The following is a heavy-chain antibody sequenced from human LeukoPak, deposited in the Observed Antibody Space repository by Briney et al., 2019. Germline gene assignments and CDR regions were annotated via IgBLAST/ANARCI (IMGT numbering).Heavy chain of an antibody. CDR2: INGGGGNT. Sequence: GGSLRLSCAASGFTFSSSYMSWFRQAPGKGLEWVSAINGGGGNTYYADSVKGRFTISRDNSKNTLYLQMNSLRAADTAVYYWVKDEPGSGWYNWGQGTLVTVSS. D-gene: IGHD6-19*01. J-gene: IGHJ4*02. V-gene: IGHV3-23*01. CDR3: VKDEPGSGWYN. CDR1: GFTFSSSY.